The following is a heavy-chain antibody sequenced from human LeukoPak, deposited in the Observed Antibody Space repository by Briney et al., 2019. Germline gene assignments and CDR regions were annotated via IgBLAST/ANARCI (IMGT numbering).Heavy chain of an antibody. CDR1: GGSISSGSYY. CDR3: ARDNGGATDY. D-gene: IGHD1-26*01. V-gene: IGHV4-61*02. Sequence: PSQTLSLTCTVSGGSISSGSYYWSWIRQPAGKGLEWTGRIYTSGSTNYNPSLKSRVTISVDTSKNQFSLKLSSVTAADTAVYYCARDNGGATDYWGQGTLVTVSS. CDR2: IYTSGST. J-gene: IGHJ4*02.